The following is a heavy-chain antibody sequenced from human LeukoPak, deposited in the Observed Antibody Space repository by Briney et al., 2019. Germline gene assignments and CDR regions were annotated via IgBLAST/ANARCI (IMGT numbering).Heavy chain of an antibody. CDR3: ARVGYGDYVGYYYYYYGMDA. D-gene: IGHD4-17*01. J-gene: IGHJ6*02. Sequence: ASVKVSCKASGYTFTSYGISWVRQAPGQGLEWMGWISAYNGNTNYAQKLQGRVTMTTDTSTSTAYMELRSLRSDDTAVYYCARVGYGDYVGYYYYYYGMDAWGQGTTVTVSS. CDR2: ISAYNGNT. CDR1: GYTFTSYG. V-gene: IGHV1-18*01.